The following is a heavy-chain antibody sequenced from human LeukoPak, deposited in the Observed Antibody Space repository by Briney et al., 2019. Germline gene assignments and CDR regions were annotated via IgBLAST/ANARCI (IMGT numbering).Heavy chain of an antibody. Sequence: PGGSLRLSCAASGFSFSSCAMSWVRQAPGKGPQWVSGVSDDGNSRYYADSLKGRFTISRDNSANTVYLQMNNLADEDTAVYYCVKEGEGHSYAPKTGPPHWGQGNLVTASS. J-gene: IGHJ4*02. D-gene: IGHD5-18*01. CDR1: GFSFSSCA. CDR2: VSDDGNSR. V-gene: IGHV3-23*01. CDR3: VKEGEGHSYAPKTGPPH.